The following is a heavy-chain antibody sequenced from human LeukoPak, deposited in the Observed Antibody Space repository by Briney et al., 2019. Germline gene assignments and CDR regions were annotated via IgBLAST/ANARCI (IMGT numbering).Heavy chain of an antibody. CDR2: ISGSGGST. D-gene: IGHD2-15*01. V-gene: IGHV3-23*01. CDR3: AKGYCSAGSCYSRGPYYFDY. J-gene: IGHJ4*02. Sequence: GGSLRLSCAAAGFTLSSYAMSWVRQAPGKGLEWVSAISGSGGSTYYADSVKGRFTISRDNSKNTLYLQMNSLRAEDTAVYYCAKGYCSAGSCYSRGPYYFDYWGQGTLVTVSS. CDR1: GFTLSSYA.